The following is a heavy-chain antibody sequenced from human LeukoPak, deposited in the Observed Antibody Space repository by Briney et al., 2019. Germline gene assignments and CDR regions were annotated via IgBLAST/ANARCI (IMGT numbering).Heavy chain of an antibody. Sequence: ASVKVSCTASGGTFSSYAISWVRQAPGQGLELMGRIIPILGIANYAQKFQGRVTITADKSTSTAYMELSSLRSEDTAVYYCARAGYYDILTGHATFDYWGQGTLVTVSS. J-gene: IGHJ4*02. CDR3: ARAGYYDILTGHATFDY. V-gene: IGHV1-69*04. D-gene: IGHD3-9*01. CDR2: IIPILGIA. CDR1: GGTFSSYA.